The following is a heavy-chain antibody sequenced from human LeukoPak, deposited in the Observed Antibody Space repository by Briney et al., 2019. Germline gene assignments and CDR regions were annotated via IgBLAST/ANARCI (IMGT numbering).Heavy chain of an antibody. D-gene: IGHD4-11*01. CDR1: GYSISSGYY. CDR3: ARDGRLHAFDY. J-gene: IGHJ4*02. V-gene: IGHV4-38-2*02. Sequence: MPSETLFLTCTVSGYSISSGYYWGWIRQPPGKGLEWIGSIYHSGSTYYNPSLKSRVTISVDTSKNQFSLKLSSVTAAVTAVYYCARDGRLHAFDYWGQGTLVTVSS. CDR2: IYHSGST.